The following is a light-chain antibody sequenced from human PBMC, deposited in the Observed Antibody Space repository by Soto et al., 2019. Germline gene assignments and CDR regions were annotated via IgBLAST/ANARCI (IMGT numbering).Light chain of an antibody. CDR1: QSVDSR. J-gene: IGKJ1*01. CDR2: DAS. CDR3: HQFGDSPQT. V-gene: IGKV3-15*01. Sequence: EIVMTQSPATLSVSPGESATLSCRASQSVDSRLAWYQHKPGQAPRLLIYDASTRATGVPARFSGMGSGTEFTLTISSLQSEDFGVYYCHQFGDSPQTFGQGTTVEV.